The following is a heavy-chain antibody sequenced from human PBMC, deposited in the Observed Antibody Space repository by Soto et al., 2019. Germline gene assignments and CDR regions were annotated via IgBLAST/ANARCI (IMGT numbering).Heavy chain of an antibody. V-gene: IGHV4-59*01. J-gene: IGHJ5*02. CDR1: GCSISSYY. CDR3: ARDTYYYDSSGPQNWFAP. Sequence: PWETLSLTCTVSGCSISSYYWSRIRQPPGKGLEWIGYIYYSGSTNYNPSLKSRVTISVDTSKNQFSLKLSSVTAADTAVYYCARDTYYYDSSGPQNWFAPWGQGTLVTVS. CDR2: IYYSGST. D-gene: IGHD3-22*01.